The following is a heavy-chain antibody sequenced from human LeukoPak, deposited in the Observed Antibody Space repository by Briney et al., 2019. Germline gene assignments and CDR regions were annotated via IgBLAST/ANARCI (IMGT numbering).Heavy chain of an antibody. Sequence: GGSLRLSCAASGFTFSSYSMNWVRQAPGKGLEWVSSISSSSSYRYYADSVKGRFTISRDNAKNSLYLQMNSLRAEDTAVYYCARAYRSGENDAFDIWGQGTMVTVSS. J-gene: IGHJ3*02. CDR3: ARAYRSGENDAFDI. D-gene: IGHD2-15*01. CDR2: ISSSSSYR. CDR1: GFTFSSYS. V-gene: IGHV3-21*01.